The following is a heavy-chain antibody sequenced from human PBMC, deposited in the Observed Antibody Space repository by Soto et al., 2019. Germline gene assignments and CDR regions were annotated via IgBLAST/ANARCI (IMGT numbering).Heavy chain of an antibody. Sequence: GGSLRLSCAASAFTFSDYYMGWIRQAPGKGQEWLSYISGNGNTIYYADSVKGRFTVSRDNTKNLLYLQMNSLRAEDTAVYYCAASAVVAAHYWGQGALVTVS. D-gene: IGHD2-15*01. V-gene: IGHV3-11*01. J-gene: IGHJ4*02. CDR1: AFTFSDYY. CDR2: ISGNGNTI. CDR3: AASAVVAAHY.